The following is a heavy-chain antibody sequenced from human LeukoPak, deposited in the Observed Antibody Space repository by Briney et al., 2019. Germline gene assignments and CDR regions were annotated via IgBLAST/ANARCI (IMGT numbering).Heavy chain of an antibody. D-gene: IGHD3-16*01. CDR2: IIPIFGTA. CDR3: ARGPPSDYDYVWGSYSSGAFDI. CDR1: GGTFSSYA. V-gene: IGHV1-69*05. J-gene: IGHJ3*02. Sequence: SVKVSRKASGGTFSSYAISWVRQAPGQGLEWMGRIIPIFGTANYAQKFQGRVTITTDESTSTAYMELSSLRSEDKAVYYCARGPPSDYDYVWGSYSSGAFDIWGQGTMVTVSS.